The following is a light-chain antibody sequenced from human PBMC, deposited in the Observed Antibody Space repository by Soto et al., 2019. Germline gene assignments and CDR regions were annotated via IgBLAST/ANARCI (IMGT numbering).Light chain of an antibody. J-gene: IGKJ3*01. Sequence: EIVLTQSPGTLSLSPGERATLSCRASQSFGSRFLAWYQQKPGQAPRLLIYGASNRATGIPDRFSGGGSWPDFTRTIGRLEPEDFAVYYCQQYGGSPFTFGPGTKVDIK. CDR3: QQYGGSPFT. CDR1: QSFGSRF. V-gene: IGKV3-20*01. CDR2: GAS.